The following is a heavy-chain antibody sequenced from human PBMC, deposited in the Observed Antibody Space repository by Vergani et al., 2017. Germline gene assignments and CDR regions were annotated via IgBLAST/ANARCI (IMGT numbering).Heavy chain of an antibody. CDR1: GFTFSRYS. CDR2: ISSSSSTI. J-gene: IGHJ6*02. V-gene: IGHV3-48*02. D-gene: IGHD3-3*01. CDR3: ARDRAGDFWSGYYPVYYYGMDV. Sequence: EVQLVESGGGLVQPGGSLRLSCAASGFTFSRYSMNWVRQAPGKGLEWVSYISSSSSTIYYADSVKGRFTISRDNAKNSLYLQMNSLRDEDTAVYYCARDRAGDFWSGYYPVYYYGMDVWGQGTTVTVSS.